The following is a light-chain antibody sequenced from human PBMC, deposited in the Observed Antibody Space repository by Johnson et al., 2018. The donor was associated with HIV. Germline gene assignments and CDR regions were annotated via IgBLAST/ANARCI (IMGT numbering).Light chain of an antibody. CDR2: ENN. J-gene: IGLJ1*01. CDR3: GTWDGSMSIGGG. CDR1: SSNIGNNY. Sequence: QSVLTQPPSVSAAPGQKVTISCSGSSSNIGNNYVSWYQHLPGTAPKLLIYENNKRPSGIPDRFSGSKSGTSATLAITGLHTGDEADYYCGTWDGSMSIGGGIGTGAKVTVL. V-gene: IGLV1-51*02.